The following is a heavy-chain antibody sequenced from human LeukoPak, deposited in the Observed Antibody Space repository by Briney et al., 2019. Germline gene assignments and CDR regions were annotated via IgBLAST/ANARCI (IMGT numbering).Heavy chain of an antibody. D-gene: IGHD5-24*01. CDR2: INPNSGDT. J-gene: IGHJ3*02. V-gene: IGHV1-2*02. CDR3: ARVLVEMATITHDAFDI. Sequence: ASVKVSCKASGYTFTGYYMHWVRQAPGQGLEWMGWINPNSGDTNYAQKFQGRVTMTRDTSISTAYMELSRLRSDDTAVYYCARVLVEMATITHDAFDIWGRGTMVTVSS. CDR1: GYTFTGYY.